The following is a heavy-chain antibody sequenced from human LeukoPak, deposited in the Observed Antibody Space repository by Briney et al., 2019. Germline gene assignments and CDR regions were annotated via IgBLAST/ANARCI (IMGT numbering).Heavy chain of an antibody. CDR3: ARESVPGTADFDY. CDR2: ISSSSSYI. J-gene: IGHJ4*02. CDR1: GFTFSSYS. V-gene: IGHV3-21*01. D-gene: IGHD1-1*01. Sequence: PGGSLRLSCAASGFTFSSYSMNWVRQAPGKGLEWVSSISSSSSYIYYADSVKGRFTISRDNAKNSLYLQMNSLRAEDTAVYYCARESVPGTADFDYWGQGTLVTVSS.